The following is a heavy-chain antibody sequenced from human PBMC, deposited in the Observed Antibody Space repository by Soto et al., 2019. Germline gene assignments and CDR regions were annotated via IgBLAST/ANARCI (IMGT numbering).Heavy chain of an antibody. J-gene: IGHJ4*02. CDR1: GGSFSGYY. V-gene: IGHV4-34*01. CDR2: INHSGST. CDR3: AGIAARTSEFDY. D-gene: IGHD6-6*01. Sequence: SETLSLTCAVYGGSFSGYYWSWIRQPPGKGLEWIGEINHSGSTNYNPSLKSRVTISVDTSKNQFSLKLSSVTAADTAVYYCAGIAARTSEFDYWGQGTLVTVSS.